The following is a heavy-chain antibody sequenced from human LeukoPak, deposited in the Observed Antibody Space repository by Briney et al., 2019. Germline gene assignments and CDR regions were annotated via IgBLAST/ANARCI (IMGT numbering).Heavy chain of an antibody. V-gene: IGHV1-3*01. D-gene: IGHD3-16*02. CDR2: INAGNGNT. Sequence: GASVKVSCKASGYTFTSYAMHWVRQAPGQRLEWMGWINAGNGNTKYSQKFQGRVTITRDTSASTAYMELSSLRSEDTAVYYCARGRGYDYVWGSYRPGGGHAFDIWGQGTMVTVSS. CDR1: GYTFTSYA. CDR3: ARGRGYDYVWGSYRPGGGHAFDI. J-gene: IGHJ3*02.